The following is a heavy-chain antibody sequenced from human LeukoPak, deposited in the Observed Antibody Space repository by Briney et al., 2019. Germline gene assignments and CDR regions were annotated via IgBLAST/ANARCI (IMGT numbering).Heavy chain of an antibody. CDR3: ASLTYDYDILTGDYY. V-gene: IGHV4-39*01. Sequence: SETLSLTCTVSGGSISSSSYYWGWIRQPPGKGLEWIGSIYYSGSTYYNPSLKSRVTISVDTSKNQFSLKLSSVTAADTAVYYCASLTYDYDILTGDYYWGQGTLVTVSS. J-gene: IGHJ4*02. D-gene: IGHD3-9*01. CDR1: GGSISSSSYY. CDR2: IYYSGST.